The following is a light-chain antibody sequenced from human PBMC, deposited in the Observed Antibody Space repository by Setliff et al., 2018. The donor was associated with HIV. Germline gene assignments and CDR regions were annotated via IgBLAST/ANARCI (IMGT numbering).Light chain of an antibody. CDR2: EVS. V-gene: IGLV2-14*01. CDR3: SSYAGRYGSSYV. J-gene: IGLJ1*01. Sequence: QSALAQPASVSGSPGQSITISCTGTSTDVGSYTYVSWYQQHPGKAPKLMIYEVSHRPSGVSNRFSGSKSGNTASLTISGLQAEDGADYYCSSYAGRYGSSYVFATGTKVTVL. CDR1: STDVGSYTY.